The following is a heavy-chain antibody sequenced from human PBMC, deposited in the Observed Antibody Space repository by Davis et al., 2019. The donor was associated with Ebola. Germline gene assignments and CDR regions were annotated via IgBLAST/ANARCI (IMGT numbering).Heavy chain of an antibody. J-gene: IGHJ4*02. CDR3: ARDKVGATNQGIDY. D-gene: IGHD1-26*01. V-gene: IGHV4-59*01. CDR1: GGSISSYY. CDR2: IYYSGST. Sequence: PSETLSLTCTVSGGSISSYYWSWIRQPPGKGLEWIGYIYYSGSTNYNPSLNSRVTISVDTSWNQFSLKLSSVTAADTAVYYWARDKVGATNQGIDYWGQGTLVTVSS.